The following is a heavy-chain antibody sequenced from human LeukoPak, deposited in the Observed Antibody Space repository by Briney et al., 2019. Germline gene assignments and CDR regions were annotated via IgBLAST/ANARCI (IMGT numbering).Heavy chain of an antibody. CDR3: ARGESTWNTAMVTEFDY. CDR1: GFTFSNYV. J-gene: IGHJ4*02. CDR2: INHNGEMI. Sequence: GGSLRLSCAASGFTFSNYVMSWVRQAPGKGLEWVSYINHNGEMIFYPDFVKGRFTISRDNAKNSLYLQMNSLRAEDTAVYYCARGESTWNTAMVTEFDYWGQGTLVTVSS. D-gene: IGHD5-18*01. V-gene: IGHV3-48*01.